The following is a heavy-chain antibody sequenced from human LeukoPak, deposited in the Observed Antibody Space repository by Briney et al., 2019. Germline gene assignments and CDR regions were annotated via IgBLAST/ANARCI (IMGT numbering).Heavy chain of an antibody. J-gene: IGHJ4*02. CDR2: ISKDGRTT. Sequence: GGSLRLSCAVSGITFSDYGMHWVRQPPGKGLEWVAVISKDGRTTSYADSVKGRFTISRDNSNTMLFLQMNSLRTEDTAVYYCASQIALGGWGQGNLVTVSS. CDR1: GITFSDYG. V-gene: IGHV3-30*03. D-gene: IGHD2-21*01. CDR3: ASQIALGG.